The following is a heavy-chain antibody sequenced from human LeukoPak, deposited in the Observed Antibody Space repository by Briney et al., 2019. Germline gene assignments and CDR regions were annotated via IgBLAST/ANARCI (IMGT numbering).Heavy chain of an antibody. CDR3: ARGGAVAGKLGYNFYYGMDV. D-gene: IGHD6-19*01. CDR2: LHHSGST. CDR1: CGSISTYY. Sequence: SETLSLTCTVSCGSISTYYWSCIREPPGKGVEWIGSLHHSGSTYYNPSLKSRVTISVDTSKNHFSLRLSAVPAADTAVYYCARGGAVAGKLGYNFYYGMDVWGQGTTVTVSS. V-gene: IGHV4-59*05. J-gene: IGHJ6*02.